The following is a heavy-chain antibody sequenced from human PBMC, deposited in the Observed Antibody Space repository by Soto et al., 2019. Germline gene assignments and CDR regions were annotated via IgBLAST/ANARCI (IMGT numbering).Heavy chain of an antibody. Sequence: EVHLVDSGGGLVQPGGSLRLSCVASGFPFSSYWMSWVRQAPGKGLEWVANIKEDGSDKYYVDSVKGLFTISRDTAKNSLYLQINSLRVEDTAVYYCVGVSRTGSWGQGTLVAVSS. J-gene: IGHJ5*02. D-gene: IGHD3-9*01. CDR1: GFPFSSYW. CDR2: IKEDGSDK. CDR3: VGVSRTGS. V-gene: IGHV3-7*01.